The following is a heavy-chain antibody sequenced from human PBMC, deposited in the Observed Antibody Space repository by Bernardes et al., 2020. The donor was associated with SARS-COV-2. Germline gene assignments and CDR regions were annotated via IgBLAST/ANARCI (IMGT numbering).Heavy chain of an antibody. J-gene: IGHJ4*02. V-gene: IGHV3-30*18. Sequence: GGSLRLSCAASGFTFSTYGMHWVRQAPGKGLEWVAVISYDGSNKYYADSVKGRFTISRDNSKNTLYLQMNSLRAEDTAVYYCAKIPGDCSSTSCTRYYFDYWGQGTLVTVSS. CDR3: AKIPGDCSSTSCTRYYFDY. CDR2: ISYDGSNK. D-gene: IGHD2-2*01. CDR1: GFTFSTYG.